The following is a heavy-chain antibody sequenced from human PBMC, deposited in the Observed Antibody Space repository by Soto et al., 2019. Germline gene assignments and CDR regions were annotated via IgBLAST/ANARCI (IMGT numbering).Heavy chain of an antibody. D-gene: IGHD4-17*01. Sequence: ETLSLTCAVYGGSFSGYYWSWIRQPPGKGLEWIGEINHSGSTNYNPSLKSRVTISVETSKNQFSLKLSSVTAADTAVNYCASGVGSDYGDYGQGLDYWGQGTLVTVSS. CDR1: GGSFSGYY. J-gene: IGHJ4*02. CDR3: ASGVGSDYGDYGQGLDY. V-gene: IGHV4-34*01. CDR2: INHSGST.